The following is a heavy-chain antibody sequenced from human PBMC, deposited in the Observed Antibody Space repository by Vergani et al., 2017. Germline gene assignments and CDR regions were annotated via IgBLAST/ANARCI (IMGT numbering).Heavy chain of an antibody. CDR2: IYYSGST. J-gene: IGHJ6*02. Sequence: QLQLQESGPGLVKPSETLSLTCTVSGGSISSSSYYWGWIRQPPGKGLEWIGSIYYSGSTYYNPSLKSRVTISVDTSKNQFSLKLSSVTAADTAVYYCARQYYYDSRNYYGMDVWGQGTTVTVSS. D-gene: IGHD3-22*01. CDR1: GGSISSSSYY. CDR3: ARQYYYDSRNYYGMDV. V-gene: IGHV4-39*01.